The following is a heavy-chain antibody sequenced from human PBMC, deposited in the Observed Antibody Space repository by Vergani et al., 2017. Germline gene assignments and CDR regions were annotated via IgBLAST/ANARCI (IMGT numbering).Heavy chain of an antibody. CDR3: AGLAAVEWVLRLGWLNP. CDR2: IYYSGST. J-gene: IGHJ5*02. V-gene: IGHV4-39*01. Sequence: QLQLQESGPGLVKPSPTLSLTCSVSGASIRSSNYYWGWIRQPPGKGLEWIASIYYSGSTYYNPSLKSRVTISVDTSKNQFSLKLSSVTAADTAVYFWAGLAAVEWVLRLGWLNPWGKGNLVTVS. D-gene: IGHD2-15*01. CDR1: GASIRSSNYY.